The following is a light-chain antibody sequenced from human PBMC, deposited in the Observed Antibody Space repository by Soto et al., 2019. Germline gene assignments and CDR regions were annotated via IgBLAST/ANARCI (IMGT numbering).Light chain of an antibody. Sequence: EIVMTQSPLTLPVTPGEPASISCRSSQSLLYNNTYNYLDWYVQKPGQSPQLLIYFGSNRAPGAPDRFSGSGSGTDFTLKINRVEAEDVGTYYCMQALQSLTFGQGTRVDIK. CDR1: QSLLYNNTYNY. CDR2: FGS. CDR3: MQALQSLT. J-gene: IGKJ5*01. V-gene: IGKV2-28*01.